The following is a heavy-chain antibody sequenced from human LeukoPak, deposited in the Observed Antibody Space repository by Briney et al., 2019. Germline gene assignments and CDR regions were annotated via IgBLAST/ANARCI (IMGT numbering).Heavy chain of an antibody. D-gene: IGHD3-22*01. V-gene: IGHV4-59*01. CDR3: AKHLTNAYYDMIWFDP. J-gene: IGHJ5*02. CDR2: IYYSGST. CDR1: GGSISSYY. Sequence: SETLSLTCTVSGGSISSYYWSWIRQPPGKGLEWIGYIYYSGSTKYNPSLKSRVTISVDTSKNQFSLNLRSVTAADTAVYYCAKHLTNAYYDMIWFDPWGQGTLVTVSS.